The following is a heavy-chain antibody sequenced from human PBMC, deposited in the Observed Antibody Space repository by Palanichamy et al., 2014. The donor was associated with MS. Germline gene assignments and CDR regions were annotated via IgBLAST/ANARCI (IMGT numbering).Heavy chain of an antibody. Sequence: EVQLLESGGGLVQPGGSLRLSCAASGFTFSTYAMTWVRQAPGKGLEWVSGISGSVDNTYYADSVKGRFTISRDNSKNTLYLQMNSLRAEDTAVYYCARVIGGRLYYYYGMDVWGQGITVTVSS. CDR1: GFTFSTYA. D-gene: IGHD6-6*01. J-gene: IGHJ6*02. V-gene: IGHV3-23*01. CDR2: ISGSVDNT. CDR3: ARVIGGRLYYYYGMDV.